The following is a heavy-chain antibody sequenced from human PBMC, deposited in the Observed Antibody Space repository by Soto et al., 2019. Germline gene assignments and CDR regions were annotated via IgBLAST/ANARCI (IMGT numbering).Heavy chain of an antibody. V-gene: IGHV1-69*02. CDR1: GGTFSSYT. CDR2: IIPILGIA. Sequence: ASVKVSCKASGGTFSSYTISWVRRAPGQGLEWMGRIIPILGIANYAQKFQGRVTITADKSTSTAYMELSSLRSEDTAVYYCARGAMVRGVIYFDYWGQGTLVTVSS. CDR3: ARGAMVRGVIYFDY. D-gene: IGHD3-10*01. J-gene: IGHJ4*02.